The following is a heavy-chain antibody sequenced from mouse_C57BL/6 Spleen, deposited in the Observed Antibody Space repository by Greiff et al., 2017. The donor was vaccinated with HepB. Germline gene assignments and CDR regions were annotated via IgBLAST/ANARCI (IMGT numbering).Heavy chain of an antibody. Sequence: VQLQQSGAELARPGASVKLSCKASGYTFTSYGINWVKQRTGQGLEWIGEIYPRSGNTYYNEKFKGKATLTADKSSSTAYMELRSLTSEDSAVYFCARGPLIYYDYDVVYFDYWGQGTTLTVSS. D-gene: IGHD2-4*01. CDR1: GYTFTSYG. CDR3: ARGPLIYYDYDVVYFDY. J-gene: IGHJ2*01. V-gene: IGHV1-81*01. CDR2: IYPRSGNT.